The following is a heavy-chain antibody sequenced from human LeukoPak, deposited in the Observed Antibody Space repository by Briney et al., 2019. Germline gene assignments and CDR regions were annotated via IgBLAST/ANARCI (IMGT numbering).Heavy chain of an antibody. J-gene: IGHJ4*02. D-gene: IGHD3-10*01. CDR3: TTDLKYGSGSPG. Sequence: GGSLRLSCAASGFTFSGSAMHWVRQASGKGLEWVGRIRSKANSYATAYAASVKGRFTISRDDSKNTAYLQMNSLKTEDTAVYYCTTDLKYGSGSPGWGQGTLVTVSS. V-gene: IGHV3-73*01. CDR2: IRSKANSYAT. CDR1: GFTFSGSA.